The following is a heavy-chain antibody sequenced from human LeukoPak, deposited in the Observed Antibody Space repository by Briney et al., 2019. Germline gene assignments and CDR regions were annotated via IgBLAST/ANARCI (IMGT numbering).Heavy chain of an antibody. D-gene: IGHD3-22*01. CDR2: FDPEDGET. Sequence: ASVKVSCKVSGYTLTELSMHWVRQAPGKGLERMGGFDPEDGETIYAQKFQGRVTMTEDTSTDTAYMELSSLRSEDTAVYYCATDNYDSSGYPVTFGNWGQGTLVTVSS. CDR3: ATDNYDSSGYPVTFGN. CDR1: GYTLTELS. V-gene: IGHV1-24*01. J-gene: IGHJ4*02.